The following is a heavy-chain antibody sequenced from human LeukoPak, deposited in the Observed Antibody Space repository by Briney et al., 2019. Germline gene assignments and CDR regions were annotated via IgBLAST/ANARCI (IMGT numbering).Heavy chain of an antibody. V-gene: IGHV1-69*05. J-gene: IGHJ4*02. CDR3: ARTYSSGWLRYFDY. CDR2: IIPIFGTA. Sequence: GASVKVSCKASGYTFTGYGISWVRQAPGQGLEWMGGIIPIFGTANYTQKFQGRVTITTDESTSTAYMELSRLRSEDTAVYYCARTYSSGWLRYFDYWGQGTLVTVSS. CDR1: GYTFTGYG. D-gene: IGHD6-19*01.